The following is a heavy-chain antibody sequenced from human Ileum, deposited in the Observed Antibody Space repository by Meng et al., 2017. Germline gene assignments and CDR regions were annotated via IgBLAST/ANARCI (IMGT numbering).Heavy chain of an antibody. CDR3: ARGVVSGSHYNTY. Sequence: QVQLQESGPGLVKTSGTLSLTCAVSGGSISSSIWWSGVRQPPEKGLEWIGEIHHSGTTNYSPSLKSRLTISVDKSKNQFSLKLQSVTAADTAVYFCARGVVSGSHYNTYWGQGILVTVSS. V-gene: IGHV4-4*02. CDR2: IHHSGTT. J-gene: IGHJ4*02. CDR1: GGSISSSIW. D-gene: IGHD3-10*01.